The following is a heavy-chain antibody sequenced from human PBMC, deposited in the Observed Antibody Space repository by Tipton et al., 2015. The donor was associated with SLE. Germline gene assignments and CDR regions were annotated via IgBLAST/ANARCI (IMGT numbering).Heavy chain of an antibody. Sequence: TLSLTCAVSGDSISSSNWWSWVRQPPGKGLEWIGEIYHSGATNYNPSLKSRVTISGDTSKNQFSLRLSSVTAADTAVYYCAGGELRYGDYDFYYWGQGSLVTVSS. CDR1: GDSISSSNW. D-gene: IGHD4-17*01. CDR2: IYHSGAT. CDR3: AGGELRYGDYDFYY. J-gene: IGHJ4*02. V-gene: IGHV4-4*02.